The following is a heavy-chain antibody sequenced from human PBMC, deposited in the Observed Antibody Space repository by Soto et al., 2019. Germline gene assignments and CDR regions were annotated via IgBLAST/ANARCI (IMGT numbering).Heavy chain of an antibody. CDR3: AKDLVLSGWYRAYFDY. V-gene: IGHV3-23*01. D-gene: IGHD6-19*01. CDR2: ISGSGGST. J-gene: IGHJ4*02. Sequence: GGSLRLSCAASGFTFSSYAMSGVRQAPGKGLEWVSAISGSGGSTYYADSVKGRFTISRDNSKNTLYLQMNSLRAEDTAVYYCAKDLVLSGWYRAYFDYWCQGALVTFSS. CDR1: GFTFSSYA.